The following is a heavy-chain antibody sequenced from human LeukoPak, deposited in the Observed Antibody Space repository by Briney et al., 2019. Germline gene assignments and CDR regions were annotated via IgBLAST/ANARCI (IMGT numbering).Heavy chain of an antibody. CDR3: ARAGYSYGYEFSDY. CDR1: GFTFSSYG. Sequence: PGGSLRLSCAASGFTFSSYGMSWVRQAPGKGLEWVSAISGSGGSTYYADSVKGRFTISRDNSKTTLYLKMHRLRAEDTAVYYCARAGYSYGYEFSDYWGQGPLVTVSS. D-gene: IGHD5-18*01. V-gene: IGHV3-23*01. CDR2: ISGSGGST. J-gene: IGHJ4*02.